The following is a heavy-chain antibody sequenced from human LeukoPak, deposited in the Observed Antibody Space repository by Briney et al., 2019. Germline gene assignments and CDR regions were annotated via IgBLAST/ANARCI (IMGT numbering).Heavy chain of an antibody. CDR2: LKSYKDGGTT. CDR3: ATDDYYENTTLGLHSFDI. Sequence: GGSLRLSCAASGFNFRQAWMSWVRQAPGNGLEWVGRLKSYKDGGTTDYAAPVKGRFTISRDDSKNTLYLQMNSLKTEDTAVYYCATDDYYENTTLGLHSFDIWGQGTMVTVSS. CDR1: GFNFRQAW. J-gene: IGHJ3*02. V-gene: IGHV3-15*01. D-gene: IGHD3-22*01.